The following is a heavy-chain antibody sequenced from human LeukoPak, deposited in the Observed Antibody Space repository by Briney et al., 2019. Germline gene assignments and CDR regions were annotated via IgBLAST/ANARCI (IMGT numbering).Heavy chain of an antibody. CDR3: ARDSRTHCRGIDCPYFDY. D-gene: IGHD2-15*01. V-gene: IGHV1-18*01. J-gene: IGHJ4*02. Sequence: ASVKVSCKASGYSFSNYGVSWVRQAPGQGLEWMGWISASNGDSNFAPNLHDRITLTTDTSTSTAYMELRSLRSDDTAVYFCARDSRTHCRGIDCPYFDYWGQGTLVTVSS. CDR1: GYSFSNYG. CDR2: ISASNGDS.